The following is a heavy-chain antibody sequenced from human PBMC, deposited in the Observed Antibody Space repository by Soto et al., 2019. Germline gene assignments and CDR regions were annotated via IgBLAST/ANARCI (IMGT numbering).Heavy chain of an antibody. CDR2: IYYSGTT. J-gene: IGHJ4*02. CDR1: GDSITSNSYF. Sequence: SETLSLTCTVSGDSITSNSYFWAWIRQPPGKGLEWIGSIYYSGTTYYNPSLKSRVTISVDTSKNQFSLKLGSVTAADTAVYYCASLDYYDSSGFDYWGQGTLVTVSS. CDR3: ASLDYYDSSGFDY. V-gene: IGHV4-39*07. D-gene: IGHD3-22*01.